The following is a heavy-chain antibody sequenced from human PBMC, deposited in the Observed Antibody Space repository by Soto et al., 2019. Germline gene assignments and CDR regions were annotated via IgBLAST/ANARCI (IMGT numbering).Heavy chain of an antibody. CDR1: GFTFSSYG. Sequence: QVQLVESGGGVVQPGRSLRLSCAASGFTFSSYGMHWVRQAPGKGLEWVAVISYDGSNKYYADSVKGRFTISRDNSKNPLYLQMNSLRAEDTAVYYCAKARDKMYSSSWLFAYWGQGTLVTVSS. CDR3: AKARDKMYSSSWLFAY. V-gene: IGHV3-30*18. D-gene: IGHD6-13*01. CDR2: ISYDGSNK. J-gene: IGHJ4*02.